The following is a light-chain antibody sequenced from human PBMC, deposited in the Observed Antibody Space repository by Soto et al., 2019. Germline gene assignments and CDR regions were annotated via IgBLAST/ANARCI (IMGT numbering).Light chain of an antibody. V-gene: IGLV2-14*01. CDR2: EVS. CDR3: SSYTSSYTHV. CDR1: SSDVGGYNY. J-gene: IGLJ1*01. Sequence: QSVLAQPASVSGSPGQSITISCTGTSSDVGGYNYVSWYQQHPGKAPKLIIYEVSNRPSGVSHRFSGSKSGNTASLTISGLQAEDEADYYCSSYTSSYTHVFGSGTKVTVL.